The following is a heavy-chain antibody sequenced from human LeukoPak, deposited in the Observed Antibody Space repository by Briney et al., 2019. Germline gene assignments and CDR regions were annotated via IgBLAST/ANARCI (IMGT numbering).Heavy chain of an antibody. CDR1: GFIFHYYW. Sequence: GGSLRLSCAASGFIFHYYWMTWVRQAPGKGLEWLAIINQDGTERYYEDSVKGRFTISRDNSKNTLYLQMNSLRAEDTAVYYCAKDLAGGAFDIWGQGTMVTVSS. V-gene: IGHV3-7*01. D-gene: IGHD2-15*01. CDR2: INQDGTER. CDR3: AKDLAGGAFDI. J-gene: IGHJ3*02.